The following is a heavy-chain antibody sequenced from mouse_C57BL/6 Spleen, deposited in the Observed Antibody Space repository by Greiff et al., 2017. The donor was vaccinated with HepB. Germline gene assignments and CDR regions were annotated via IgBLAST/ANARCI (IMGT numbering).Heavy chain of an antibody. D-gene: IGHD1-1*01. CDR1: GYAFTNYL. CDR2: INPGSGGT. CDR3: ARSHYGSSDDWFAY. Sequence: VQLQQSGAELVRPGTSVKVSCKASGYAFTNYLIEWVKQRPGQGLEWIGVINPGSGGTNYNEKFKGKATLTADKSSSTAYMQLSSLTSEDSAVYFCARSHYGSSDDWFAYWGQGTLVTVSA. V-gene: IGHV1-54*01. J-gene: IGHJ3*01.